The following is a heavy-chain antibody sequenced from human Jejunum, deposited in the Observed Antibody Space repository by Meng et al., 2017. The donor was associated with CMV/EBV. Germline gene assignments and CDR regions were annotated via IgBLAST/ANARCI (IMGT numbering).Heavy chain of an antibody. Sequence: ASGFTFGSHNMSWVRQAPEKGLGWISYISSDTISYADSVKGRFTISRDNAKNSLYLQMTSLRAEDTAVYYCARDAQAIGTYATLDYWGQGALVTVSS. CDR2: ISSDTI. D-gene: IGHD1-26*01. CDR3: ARDAQAIGTYATLDY. J-gene: IGHJ4*02. CDR1: GFTFGSHN. V-gene: IGHV3-48*04.